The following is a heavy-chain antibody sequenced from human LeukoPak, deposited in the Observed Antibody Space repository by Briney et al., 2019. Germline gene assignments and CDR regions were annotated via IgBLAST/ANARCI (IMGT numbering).Heavy chain of an antibody. CDR3: ARDRSDYGDYDYYMDV. D-gene: IGHD4-17*01. Sequence: GGSLRLSCAASGFTFSNYSMNWVRQAPGKGLEWVSSISSSSSYIYYADSVKGRFTISRDNAKNSLYLQMNSLRAEDTAVYYCARDRSDYGDYDYYMDVWGKGTTVTVSS. V-gene: IGHV3-21*01. CDR2: ISSSSSYI. J-gene: IGHJ6*03. CDR1: GFTFSNYS.